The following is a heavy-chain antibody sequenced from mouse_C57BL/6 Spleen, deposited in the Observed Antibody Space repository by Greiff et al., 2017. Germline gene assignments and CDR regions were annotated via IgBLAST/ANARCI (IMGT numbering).Heavy chain of an antibody. V-gene: IGHV5-12*01. D-gene: IGHD1-1*01. CDR1: GFTFSDYC. Sequence: EVKLVQSGGGLVQPGGSLTLSCAASGFTFSDYCMYWVRQTPGKRLEWVAYISNGGGTTYYPDPVKGRFTISRDNATKPLYLTMSRLQSEATTMFYVARRGSYYYCSSPFAYWGQGTLVTVSA. CDR2: ISNGGGTT. J-gene: IGHJ3*01. CDR3: ARRGSYYYCSSPFAY.